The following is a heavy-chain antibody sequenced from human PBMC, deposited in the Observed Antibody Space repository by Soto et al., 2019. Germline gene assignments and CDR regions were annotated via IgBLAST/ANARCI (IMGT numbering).Heavy chain of an antibody. Sequence: QVQLVESGGGVVQPGRSLRLSCAASGFTFSSYGMHCVRQAPGKGLEWVVVISYDGSNKYYADSVKGRFTISRDNSKNTLYLQMNRLRPEDTAVYYCAKDAPPIVAAGLFEYWGQGTLVSVSS. CDR2: ISYDGSNK. D-gene: IGHD6-13*01. V-gene: IGHV3-30*18. J-gene: IGHJ4*02. CDR1: GFTFSSYG. CDR3: AKDAPPIVAAGLFEY.